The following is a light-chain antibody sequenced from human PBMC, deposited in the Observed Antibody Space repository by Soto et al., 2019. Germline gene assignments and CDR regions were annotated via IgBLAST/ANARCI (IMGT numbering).Light chain of an antibody. J-gene: IGKJ4*01. V-gene: IGKV1-39*01. Sequence: DIQMTQSPSSLSASVGDRVTITCRASQSISSYLNWYQQKPGKAPKLLIYAASSLQSGVPSRFSGSGSGTEFTLTISSLQPEDFSTYYFQQSYSTLTFGGGTKVEIK. CDR2: AAS. CDR1: QSISSY. CDR3: QQSYSTLT.